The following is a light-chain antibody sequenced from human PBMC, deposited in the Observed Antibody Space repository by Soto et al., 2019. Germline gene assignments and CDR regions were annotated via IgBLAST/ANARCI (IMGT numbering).Light chain of an antibody. V-gene: IGKV3-15*01. CDR1: QSVSSN. CDR3: QQYNNWWT. J-gene: IGKJ1*01. CDR2: GAS. Sequence: EIVMTQSPATLSVSPGXRATLXCRASQSVSSNLAWYQQKPGQAPRLLIYGASTRATGIPARFSGSGSGTEFTLTISSLQSEDFAVYYCQQYNNWWTFGQGT.